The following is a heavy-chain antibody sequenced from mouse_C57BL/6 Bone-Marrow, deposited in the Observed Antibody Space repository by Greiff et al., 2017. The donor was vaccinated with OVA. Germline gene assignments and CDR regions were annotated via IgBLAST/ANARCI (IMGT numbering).Heavy chain of an antibody. J-gene: IGHJ1*03. CDR3: ARYYGYENWYFDV. CDR1: GYTFTDYN. Sequence: EVQGVESGPELVKPGASVKIPCKASGYTFTDYNMDWVKQSHGKSLEWIGDINPNNGGTIYNQKFKGKATLTVDKSSSTAYMELRSLTSEDTAVYYCARYYGYENWYFDVWGTGTTVTVSS. D-gene: IGHD2-2*01. V-gene: IGHV1-18*01. CDR2: INPNNGGT.